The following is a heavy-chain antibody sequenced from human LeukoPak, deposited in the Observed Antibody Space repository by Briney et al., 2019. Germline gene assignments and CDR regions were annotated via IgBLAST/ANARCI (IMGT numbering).Heavy chain of an antibody. CDR1: GYTFTGYY. CDR2: INPSGGST. Sequence: ASVKVSCKASGYTFTGYYMHWVRQAPGQGLEWMGIINPSGGSTSYAQKFQGRVTMTRDMSTSTVYMELSSLRSEDTAVYYCARDLPQGDYVWGGYRPGVLNYWGQGTLVTVSS. D-gene: IGHD3-16*02. V-gene: IGHV1-46*01. J-gene: IGHJ4*02. CDR3: ARDLPQGDYVWGGYRPGVLNY.